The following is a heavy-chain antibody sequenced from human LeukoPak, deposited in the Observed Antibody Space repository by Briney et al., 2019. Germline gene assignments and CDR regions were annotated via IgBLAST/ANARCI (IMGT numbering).Heavy chain of an antibody. D-gene: IGHD3-10*01. CDR1: GFTFSSYS. CDR3: AKDIFTMVRGVVDY. V-gene: IGHV3-48*01. Sequence: GGSLRLSCAASGFTFSSYSMNWVRQAPGKGLEWVSYISSSSSTIYYADSVKGRFTISRDNAKNSLYLQMNSLRAEDTALYYCAKDIFTMVRGVVDYWGQGTLVTVSS. CDR2: ISSSSSTI. J-gene: IGHJ4*02.